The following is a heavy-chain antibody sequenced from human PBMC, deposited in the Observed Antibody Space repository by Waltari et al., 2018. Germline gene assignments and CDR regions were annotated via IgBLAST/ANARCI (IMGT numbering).Heavy chain of an antibody. CDR3: AREGLGAYSSSSYFQH. D-gene: IGHD6-6*01. CDR1: GGSISSHY. J-gene: IGHJ1*01. CDR2: TYYSGST. Sequence: QVQLQESGPGLVKPSETLSLTCTVSGGSISSHYWNWIRQPPGKGLEWIGYTYYSGSTNYNPSLKGRVTISVDTSKNQFSLKLSSVTAADTAVYYCAREGLGAYSSSSYFQHWGQGTLVTVSS. V-gene: IGHV4-59*11.